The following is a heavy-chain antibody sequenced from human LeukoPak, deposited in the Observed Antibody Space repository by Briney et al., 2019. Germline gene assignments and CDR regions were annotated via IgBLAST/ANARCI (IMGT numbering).Heavy chain of an antibody. CDR3: AKDVSSTSYYYYGMDV. CDR1: GFTLDEYA. Sequence: GRSLRLSCAVPGFTLDEYAMLWVRQAPGKGLEWVSGISWNSGSIDYADSVKGRFTISRDNAKNSLSLQMNNLRAEDTALYYCAKDVSSTSYYYYGMDVWGQGTTVTVSS. J-gene: IGHJ6*02. D-gene: IGHD6-13*01. CDR2: ISWNSGSI. V-gene: IGHV3-9*01.